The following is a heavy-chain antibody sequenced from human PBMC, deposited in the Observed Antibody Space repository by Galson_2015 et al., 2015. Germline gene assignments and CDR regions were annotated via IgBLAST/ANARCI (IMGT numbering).Heavy chain of an antibody. D-gene: IGHD3-3*01. J-gene: IGHJ6*03. CDR3: TGGAAFDFWSGYSQYYYYYYMDV. V-gene: IGHV3-73*01. CDR1: GFTFSGSA. CDR2: IRSKANSYAK. Sequence: SLRLSCAASGFTFSGSAMHWVRQASGKGLEWVGRIRSKANSYAKAYAASVKGRFTISRDDSKNTAYLQMNSLKTEDTAVYYCTGGAAFDFWSGYSQYYYYYYMDVWGKGTTVTVSS.